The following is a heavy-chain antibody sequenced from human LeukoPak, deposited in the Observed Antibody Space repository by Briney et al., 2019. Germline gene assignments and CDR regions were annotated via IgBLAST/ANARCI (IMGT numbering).Heavy chain of an antibody. CDR1: GFTFSSYA. CDR3: ARDSGDYGGNHLDY. CDR2: ISYDGSNK. D-gene: IGHD4-23*01. J-gene: IGHJ4*02. Sequence: GGSLRLSCAASGFTFSSYAMHWVRQAPGKGLEWVAVISYDGSNKYYADSVKGRFTISRDNSKNTLYLQMNSLRAEDTAVYYCARDSGDYGGNHLDYWGQGTLVTVSS. V-gene: IGHV3-30-3*01.